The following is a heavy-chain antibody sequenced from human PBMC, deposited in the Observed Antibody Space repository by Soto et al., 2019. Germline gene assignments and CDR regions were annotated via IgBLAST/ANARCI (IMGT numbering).Heavy chain of an antibody. Sequence: SETLSLTCTVSGGSISSGGYYWSWIRQHPGKGLEWIGYIYYSGSTYYNPSLKSRVTISVDTSKNQFSLKLSSVTAADTGVYYCANWGKSGSDFWGQGTLVTVSS. CDR3: ANWGKSGSDF. CDR2: IYYSGST. V-gene: IGHV4-31*03. D-gene: IGHD1-26*01. J-gene: IGHJ4*02. CDR1: GGSISSGGYY.